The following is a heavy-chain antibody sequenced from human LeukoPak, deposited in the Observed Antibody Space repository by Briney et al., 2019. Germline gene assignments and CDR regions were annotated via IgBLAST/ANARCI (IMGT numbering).Heavy chain of an antibody. Sequence: VASVKVSCKASGYTFTSYDINWVRQATGQGLEWMGWMNPNSGNTGYAQKFQGRVTITRNTSISTAYMELSSLRSEDTAVYYCARRSGIAVAGAFDYWGQGTLVTVSS. CDR2: MNPNSGNT. J-gene: IGHJ4*02. V-gene: IGHV1-8*03. D-gene: IGHD6-19*01. CDR3: ARRSGIAVAGAFDY. CDR1: GYTFTSYD.